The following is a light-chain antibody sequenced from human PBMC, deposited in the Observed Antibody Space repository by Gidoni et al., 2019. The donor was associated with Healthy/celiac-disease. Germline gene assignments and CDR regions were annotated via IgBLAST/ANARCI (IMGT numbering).Light chain of an antibody. V-gene: IGKV3-20*01. CDR2: GAS. CDR1: QSVSSSY. CDR3: QQYGSSTGWT. Sequence: EIVLTPSPGTLSLSPGERATLSCRTSQSVSSSYLAWYQQKPGQAPRLLIYGASSRATGIPDRFSGSGSGTDFTLTISRMEPEDFAVYYCQQYGSSTGWTFGQGTKVEIK. J-gene: IGKJ1*01.